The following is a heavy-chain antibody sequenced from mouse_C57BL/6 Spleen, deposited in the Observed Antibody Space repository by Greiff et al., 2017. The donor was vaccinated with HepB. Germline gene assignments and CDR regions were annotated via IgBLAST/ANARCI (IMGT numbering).Heavy chain of an antibody. CDR2: INPNNGGT. CDR1: GYTFTDYY. J-gene: IGHJ1*03. D-gene: IGHD2-4*01. Sequence: VQLQQSGPELVKPGASVKISCKASGYTFTDYYMNWVKQSHGKSLEWIGDINPNNGGTSYNQKFKGKATLTVDKSSSTAYMELRSLTSEDSAVYYCAREVYYDYDGDWYFDVWSTGTTVTVSS. V-gene: IGHV1-26*01. CDR3: AREVYYDYDGDWYFDV.